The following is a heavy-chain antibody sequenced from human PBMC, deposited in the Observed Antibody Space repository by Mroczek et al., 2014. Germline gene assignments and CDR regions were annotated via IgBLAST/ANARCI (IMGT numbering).Heavy chain of an antibody. D-gene: IGHD2-21*02. V-gene: IGHV1-18*01. CDR1: GYTFINYG. CDR3: ARAGMTFPYVDY. CDR2: ISAYNGNT. J-gene: IGHJ4*02. Sequence: QVQLQESGAEVKKPGASVKVSCKASGYTFINYGFSWVRQAPGQGLEWMGWISAYNGNTDYAQKLQGRVTMTTETSTSTTYMELRSLTSDDTAVYYCARAGMTFPYVDYWGQGTLVTVSS.